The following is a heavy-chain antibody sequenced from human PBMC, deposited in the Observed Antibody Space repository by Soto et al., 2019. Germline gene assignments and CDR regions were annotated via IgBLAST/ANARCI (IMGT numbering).Heavy chain of an antibody. Sequence: QVQLVESGGGVVQPGRSLRLSCAASGFTFSSYAMHWVRQAPGKGLEWVAVISYDGSNKYYADSVKGRFTISRDNSKNTLYLQMNSLIAEDTAVYYCARAGLGYCSGGSFYPRYWGQGTLVTVSS. V-gene: IGHV3-30-3*01. J-gene: IGHJ4*02. CDR2: ISYDGSNK. D-gene: IGHD2-15*01. CDR3: ARAGLGYCSGGSFYPRY. CDR1: GFTFSSYA.